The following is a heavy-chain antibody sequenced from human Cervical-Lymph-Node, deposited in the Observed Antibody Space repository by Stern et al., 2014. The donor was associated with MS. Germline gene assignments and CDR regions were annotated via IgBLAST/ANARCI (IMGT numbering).Heavy chain of an antibody. V-gene: IGHV1-69*06. CDR2: ITPVFGTT. J-gene: IGHJ4*02. CDR3: ARGGGLVGYFDY. CDR1: GDTFSSYA. D-gene: IGHD1-26*01. Sequence: DQLVESEAEVKKPGSSVKVSCKASGDTFSSYAINWVRQGPGQGLECMGGITPVFGTTNYAQKFQGRVTITADKSTNTAYMELMTLRSEDTAVYYCARGGGLVGYFDYWGQGTLVSVSS.